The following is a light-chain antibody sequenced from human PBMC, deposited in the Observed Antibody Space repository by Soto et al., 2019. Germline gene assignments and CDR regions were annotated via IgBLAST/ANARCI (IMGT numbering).Light chain of an antibody. CDR2: TDN. J-gene: IGLJ3*02. CDR3: AAWDDSLQAWV. CDR1: NSNIGRHT. V-gene: IGLV1-44*01. Sequence: QSVLTQPPSASGTPGQRVTISCSGSNSNIGRHTVTWYQQLPGTAPKLLIYTDNQRPSGVPDRFSDSKSGTSASLAISGLQSEDEAEYYCAAWDDSLQAWVFGGGTKVTVL.